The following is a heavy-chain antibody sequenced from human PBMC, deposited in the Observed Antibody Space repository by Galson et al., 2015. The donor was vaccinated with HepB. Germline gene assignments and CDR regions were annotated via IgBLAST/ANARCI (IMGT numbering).Heavy chain of an antibody. CDR2: ISSSSSYI. J-gene: IGHJ3*02. CDR1: GFTFSSYS. D-gene: IGHD3-22*01. CDR3: AREKTGDSSGYPPDPDAFDI. Sequence: SLRLSCAASGFTFSSYSMNWVRQAPGKGLEWVSSISSSSSYIYYADSVKGRFTISRDNAKNSLYLQMNSLRAEDTAVYYCAREKTGDSSGYPPDPDAFDIWGQGTMVTVSS. V-gene: IGHV3-21*01.